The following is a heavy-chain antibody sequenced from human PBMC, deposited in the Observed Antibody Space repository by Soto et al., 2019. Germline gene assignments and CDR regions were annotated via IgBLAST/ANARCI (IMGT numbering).Heavy chain of an antibody. CDR3: ARLGGYYQAFDS. J-gene: IGHJ4*02. Sequence: PSETQCLTCSVADGSSSAYCGSWIRQPPGKGLEWIGYIYYSGSTTYNPSLKSRVNISVDTSQNQFSLNLSSVTAADTAVYYCARLGGYYQAFDSWGQGTLVTVSS. CDR2: IYYSGST. V-gene: IGHV4-59*08. D-gene: IGHD3-22*01. CDR1: DGSSSAYC.